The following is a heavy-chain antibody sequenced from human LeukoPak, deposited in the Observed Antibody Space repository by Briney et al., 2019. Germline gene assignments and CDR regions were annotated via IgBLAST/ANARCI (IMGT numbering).Heavy chain of an antibody. CDR2: IRSKTDGGTT. CDR1: GFTFSNAW. Sequence: PGGSLRLSCAASGFTFSNAWLSWVRQAPGKGLAWVGRIRSKTDGGTTDYAAPVKGRFTIPRDDSKNTLYLQMNSLKIEDIGVYYCTTGTWRFGDFWGQGTLVTVSS. D-gene: IGHD3-16*01. J-gene: IGHJ4*02. V-gene: IGHV3-15*01. CDR3: TTGTWRFGDF.